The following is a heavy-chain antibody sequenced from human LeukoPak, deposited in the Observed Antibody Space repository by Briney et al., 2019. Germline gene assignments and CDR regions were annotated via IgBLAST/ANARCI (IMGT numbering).Heavy chain of an antibody. J-gene: IGHJ6*02. Sequence: ASVKVSCKASGYTFTSYYMHWVRQAPGQGLEWMGIVNPSGGSTSYAQEFQGRVTMTRDTSTSTVYMELSSLRSEDTAVYYCARSRRVGLPSGYYYYGMDVWGQGTTVTVSS. D-gene: IGHD2-15*01. CDR1: GYTFTSYY. CDR2: VNPSGGST. V-gene: IGHV1-46*01. CDR3: ARSRRVGLPSGYYYYGMDV.